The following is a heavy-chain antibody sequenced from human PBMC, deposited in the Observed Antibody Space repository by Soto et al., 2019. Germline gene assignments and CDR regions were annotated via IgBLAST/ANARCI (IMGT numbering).Heavy chain of an antibody. J-gene: IGHJ3*02. CDR2: ISYDGSNK. CDR1: GFTFSSYG. D-gene: IGHD2-21*02. CDR3: AKIVVVTAISAFDI. V-gene: IGHV3-30*18. Sequence: QVQLVESGGGVVQPGRSLRLSCAASGFTFSSYGMHWVRQAPGKGLEWVAVISYDGSNKYYADSVKGRFTISRDNSKNTLYLQMKSLRAEDTAVYYCAKIVVVTAISAFDIWGQGTMVTVSS.